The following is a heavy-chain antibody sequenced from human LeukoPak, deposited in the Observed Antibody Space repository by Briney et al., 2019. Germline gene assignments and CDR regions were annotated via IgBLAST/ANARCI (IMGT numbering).Heavy chain of an antibody. D-gene: IGHD3-10*01. J-gene: IGHJ5*02. CDR3: ARLGWLYGSGSMNWFDL. CDR2: IYSSGAT. V-gene: IGHV4-39*01. CDR1: GGSISSGSYY. Sequence: PSETLSLTCTVSGGSISSGSYYWGWIRQPPGKGLEWLGSIYSSGATYYNPSLKSRVTVSIDTSKNHFSLKLTSVTAADTSVYYCARLGWLYGSGSMNWFDLWGQGTLVTVSS.